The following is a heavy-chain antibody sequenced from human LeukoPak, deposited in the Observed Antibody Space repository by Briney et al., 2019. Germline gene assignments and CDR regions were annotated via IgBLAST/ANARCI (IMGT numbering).Heavy chain of an antibody. D-gene: IGHD6-19*01. V-gene: IGHV3-30*18. J-gene: IGHJ1*01. CDR3: AKATLQWLVQAEYFQH. Sequence: GGSLRLSCAASGFTFSSYGMHWVRQAPGEGLEWVAVISYDGSNKYYADSVKGRFTIPRDNSKNTLYLQMNSLRAEDTAVYYCAKATLQWLVQAEYFQHWGQGSLVTVSS. CDR1: GFTFSSYG. CDR2: ISYDGSNK.